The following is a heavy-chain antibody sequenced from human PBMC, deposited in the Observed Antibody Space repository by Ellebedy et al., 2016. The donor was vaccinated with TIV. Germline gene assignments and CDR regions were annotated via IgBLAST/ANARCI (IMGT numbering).Heavy chain of an antibody. CDR2: ISNTGSRT. Sequence: PGGSLRLSCAASGFTFSSYAMSWVRQAPGKGLDWVSTISNTGSRTYYADSVECRFIISRDNSKKTLYLQMNSLRADDTAVYYCAKGRGGGSDSSAPRYYFDYWGLGTLVTVSS. J-gene: IGHJ4*02. CDR1: GFTFSSYA. CDR3: AKGRGGGSDSSAPRYYFDY. V-gene: IGHV3-23*01. D-gene: IGHD3-22*01.